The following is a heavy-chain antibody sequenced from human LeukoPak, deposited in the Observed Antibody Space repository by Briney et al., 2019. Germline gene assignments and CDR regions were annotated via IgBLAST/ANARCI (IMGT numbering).Heavy chain of an antibody. D-gene: IGHD4-23*01. CDR3: ARAYGPNSPLY. Sequence: SETLSLTCTVSGGSVSSSNYYWDWIRQPPGKGLEWIGYIYYSGSTDYNPSLKSRVTLSVDTSKNQFSLRLRSVTAADTAVYHCARAYGPNSPLYWGQGTLVTVSS. V-gene: IGHV4-61*01. CDR1: GGSVSSSNYY. CDR2: IYYSGST. J-gene: IGHJ4*02.